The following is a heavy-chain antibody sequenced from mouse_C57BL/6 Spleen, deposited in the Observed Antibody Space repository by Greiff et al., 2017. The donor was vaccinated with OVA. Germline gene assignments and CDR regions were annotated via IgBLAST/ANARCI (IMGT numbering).Heavy chain of an antibody. CDR1: GYTFTSYW. CDR2: IDPSDSYT. CDR3: GTGNFDY. D-gene: IGHD4-1*01. Sequence: QVQLQQPGAELVMPGASVKLSCKASGYTFTSYWLHWVKQRPGQGLEWIGEIDPSDSYTNYNQKFKGKSTLTVDKSSSTAYMQLSSLTSEDSAVYYCGTGNFDYWGQGTTLTVSS. J-gene: IGHJ2*01. V-gene: IGHV1-69*01.